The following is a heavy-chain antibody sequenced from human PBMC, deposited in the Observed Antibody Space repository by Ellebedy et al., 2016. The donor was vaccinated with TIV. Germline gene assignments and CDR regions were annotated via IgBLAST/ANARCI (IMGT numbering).Heavy chain of an antibody. V-gene: IGHV5-51*01. CDR1: GYSFTRYW. Sequence: GESLKISXKGSGYSFTRYWIGWVRQMTGKGLEWMGIIYPGDSDTRYSPSFQGQVTISADKSISTAYLQWSSLKASYTAMYYCARQGVCSSTSCYADYYYGMDVWGQGTTVTVSS. J-gene: IGHJ6*02. CDR3: ARQGVCSSTSCYADYYYGMDV. D-gene: IGHD2-2*01. CDR2: IYPGDSDT.